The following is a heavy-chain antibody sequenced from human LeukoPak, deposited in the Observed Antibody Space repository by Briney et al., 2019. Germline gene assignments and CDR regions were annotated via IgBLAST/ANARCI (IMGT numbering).Heavy chain of an antibody. J-gene: IGHJ6*03. V-gene: IGHV3-23*01. CDR3: AKGGEWLVASAYYYYYMDV. CDR2: ISGSGHST. D-gene: IGHD6-19*01. Sequence: GGSLRLSCAASGFTFSNYGMSWVRQAPGKGLEWVSAISGSGHSTYYADSVKGRFTISRDNSKNTLSLQMNSLRAEDTAVYYCAKGGEWLVASAYYYYYMDVWGKGTTVTISS. CDR1: GFTFSNYG.